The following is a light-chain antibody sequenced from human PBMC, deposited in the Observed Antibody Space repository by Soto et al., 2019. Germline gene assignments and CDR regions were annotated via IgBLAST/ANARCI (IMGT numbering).Light chain of an antibody. CDR1: SSDVGCYNY. Sequence: QSVLTQPASVSGSPGQSITISCTGNSSDVGCYNYVSWYQQHPGKAPKLMIYDVSNRPSGVSNRFSGSKSGNTASLTISGLQAEDEADYYCSSYTSSSTLVFGTGTKVTVL. J-gene: IGLJ1*01. CDR2: DVS. V-gene: IGLV2-14*01. CDR3: SSYTSSSTLV.